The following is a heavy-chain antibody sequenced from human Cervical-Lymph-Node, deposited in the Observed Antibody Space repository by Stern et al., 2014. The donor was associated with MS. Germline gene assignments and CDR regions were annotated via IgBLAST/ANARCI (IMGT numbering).Heavy chain of an antibody. J-gene: IGHJ5*02. CDR1: GGTFSSSYA. CDR3: ARGVVSNRAAATLHNLFDP. CDR2: IIPILGLA. Sequence: VQLLESGAEVKKPVSSMNVSCKTSGGTFSSSYAITWMRQAPGQGLEWMGRIIPILGLANYAQKFQDRVIITADKSTSTAYMELSSLRSEDTAVYYCARGVVSNRAAATLHNLFDPWGQGTLVTVSS. V-gene: IGHV1-69*09. D-gene: IGHD2-15*01.